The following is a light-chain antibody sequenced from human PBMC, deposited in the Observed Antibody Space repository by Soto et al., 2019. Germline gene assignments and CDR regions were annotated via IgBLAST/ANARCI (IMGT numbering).Light chain of an antibody. J-gene: IGLJ3*02. V-gene: IGLV1-51*01. CDR2: DNN. CDR3: GTWDGMSGGV. CDR1: SSNIGNYY. Sequence: QAVLTQPPSMSAAPGQTVTISCSGSSSNIGNYYVAWYQQVPGSAPKLVIYDNNHRPSGIPDRFSGSRSGTSATLAIAGLQTVDEAASYCGTWDGMSGGVFGGGTKLTVL.